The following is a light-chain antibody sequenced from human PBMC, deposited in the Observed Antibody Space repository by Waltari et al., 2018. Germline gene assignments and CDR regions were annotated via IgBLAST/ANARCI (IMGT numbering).Light chain of an antibody. CDR3: SSYTSSNTLV. CDR2: DVS. CDR1: SSDVGGYHY. Sequence: QSALTQPASVSGSPGQSITMSCTGTSSDVGGYHYVSWYQQYPGKAPKLMIYDVSQRPSGVSNRFSGSKSGNTASLTISGLQAEDEADYYCSSYTSSNTLVFGVGTKLTVL. V-gene: IGLV2-14*01. J-gene: IGLJ3*02.